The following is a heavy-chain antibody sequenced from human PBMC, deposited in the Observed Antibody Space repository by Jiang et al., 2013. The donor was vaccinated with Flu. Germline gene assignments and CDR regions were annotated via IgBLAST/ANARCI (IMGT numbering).Heavy chain of an antibody. CDR3: ARDRRASRNLGVVVVAATSFAFDI. CDR2: ISYDGSNK. V-gene: IGHV3-30*04. D-gene: IGHD2-15*01. Sequence: PGRSLRLSCAASGFTFSSYAMHWVRQAPGKGLEWVAVISYDGSNKYYADSVKGRFTISRDNSKNTLYLQMNSLRAEDTAVYYCARDRRASRNLGVVVVAATSFAFDIWGQGTMVTVSS. J-gene: IGHJ3*02. CDR1: GFTFSSYA.